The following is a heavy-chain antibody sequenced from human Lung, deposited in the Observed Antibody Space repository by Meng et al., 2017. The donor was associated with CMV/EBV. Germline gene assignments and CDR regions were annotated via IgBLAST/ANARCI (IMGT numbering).Heavy chain of an antibody. CDR2: TYYRSKWYN. J-gene: IGHJ2*01. D-gene: IGHD6-13*01. V-gene: IGHV6-1*01. CDR1: VASNSAA. CDR3: VRGSNTWYTYWFFDL. Sequence: VASNSAAWNWIRQSPSRGLEWLGRTYYRSKWYNDYAVSVKSRITINPDTSKNHFSLHLNSVTPDDTAVYYCVRGSNTWYTYWFFDLWGRGTLVTVSS.